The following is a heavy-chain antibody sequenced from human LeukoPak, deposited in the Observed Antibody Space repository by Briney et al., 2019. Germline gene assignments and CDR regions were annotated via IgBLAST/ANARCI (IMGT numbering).Heavy chain of an antibody. Sequence: GSLRLSCAASGFIFNNYAMSWVRQPPGKGLEWIGEINHSGSTNYNPSLKSRVTISVDTSKNQFSLKLSSVTAADTAVYYCARVARYFDLWGRGTLVTVSS. CDR1: GFIFNNYA. CDR2: INHSGST. V-gene: IGHV4-34*01. J-gene: IGHJ2*01. CDR3: ARVARYFDL.